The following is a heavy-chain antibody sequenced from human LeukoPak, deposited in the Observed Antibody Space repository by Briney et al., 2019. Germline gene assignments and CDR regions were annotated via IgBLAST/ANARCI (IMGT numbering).Heavy chain of an antibody. Sequence: KPSETLSLTCTVSGGSVSSDNYYWTWIRQPPGKGLQWIGYISYSGSTNYNPSLKSRVTISLHTSKNQSSLRLSSLTAADTAVYYCARRHYYNGRAYYFLDYWGQGTLVTVSS. CDR2: ISYSGST. V-gene: IGHV4-61*01. D-gene: IGHD3-22*01. J-gene: IGHJ4*02. CDR1: GGSVSSDNYY. CDR3: ARRHYYNGRAYYFLDY.